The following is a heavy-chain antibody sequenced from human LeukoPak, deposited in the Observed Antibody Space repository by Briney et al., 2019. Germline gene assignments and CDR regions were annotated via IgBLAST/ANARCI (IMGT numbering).Heavy chain of an antibody. J-gene: IGHJ3*02. CDR1: GGSFSSYY. CDR2: IYYSGST. CDR3: ARETPFYDFWSGYYPDAFDI. V-gene: IGHV4-59*01. Sequence: SETLSLTCAVYGGSFSSYYWSWIRQPPGKGLEWIGYIYYSGSTNYNPSLKSRVTISVDTSKNQFSLKLSSVTAADTAVYYCARETPFYDFWSGYYPDAFDIWGQGTMVTVSS. D-gene: IGHD3-3*01.